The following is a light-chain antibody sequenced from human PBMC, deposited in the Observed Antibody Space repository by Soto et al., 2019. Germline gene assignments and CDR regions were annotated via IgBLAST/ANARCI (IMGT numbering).Light chain of an antibody. Sequence: DIPMTQSPSTLSASVGDRVTITCRASQTIGSWLAWYQQKPGKAPKLLIFDASSLHSGVPSRFSGSGSGTEFTLTISSLQPDDFATYYCQQYNNYSNNFGQGTKV. CDR2: DAS. J-gene: IGKJ1*01. CDR1: QTIGSW. CDR3: QQYNNYSNN. V-gene: IGKV1-5*01.